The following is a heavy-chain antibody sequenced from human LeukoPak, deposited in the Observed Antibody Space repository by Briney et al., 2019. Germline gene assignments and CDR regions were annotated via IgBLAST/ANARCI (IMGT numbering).Heavy chain of an antibody. D-gene: IGHD7-27*01. V-gene: IGHV3-66*01. CDR3: ATSSRNWGPDGFDI. CDR1: VFSVTNNS. Sequence: GGSLRLSCEASVFSVTNNSMCWVRQAPRKGLEWVSHIFGGVDTYYADSVRARFTISRDSSKNTLYLQMNSLRAEDTAVYYCATSSRNWGPDGFDIWGQGIMVTVSS. CDR2: IFGGVDT. J-gene: IGHJ3*02.